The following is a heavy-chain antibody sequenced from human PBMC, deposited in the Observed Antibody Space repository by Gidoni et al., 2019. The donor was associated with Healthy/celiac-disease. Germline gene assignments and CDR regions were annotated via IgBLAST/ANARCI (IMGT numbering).Heavy chain of an antibody. CDR1: GGSISSSSYY. CDR2: IYYSGST. D-gene: IGHD3-16*02. CDR3: ARQSLVYATFGGVIEDFDY. Sequence: QLQLQESGPGLVKPSETLSLTCTVSGGSISSSSYYWGWIRQPPGKGLEWIGSIYYSGSTYYNPSLKSRVTISVDTSKNQFSLKLSSVTAADTAVYYCARQSLVYATFGGVIEDFDYWGQGTLVTVSS. J-gene: IGHJ4*02. V-gene: IGHV4-39*01.